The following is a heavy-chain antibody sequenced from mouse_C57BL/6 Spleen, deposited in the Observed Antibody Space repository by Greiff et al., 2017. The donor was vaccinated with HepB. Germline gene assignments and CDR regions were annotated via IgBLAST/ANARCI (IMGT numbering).Heavy chain of an antibody. J-gene: IGHJ2*01. D-gene: IGHD2-3*01. Sequence: EVKLQESGPGLVKPSQSLSLTCSVTGYSITSGYYWNWIRQFPGNKLEWMGYISYDGSNNYNPSLKNRISITRDTSKNQFFLKLNSVTTEDTATYYCARVYDYVDYWGQGTTLTVSS. CDR2: ISYDGSN. CDR3: ARVYDYVDY. CDR1: GYSITSGYY. V-gene: IGHV3-6*01.